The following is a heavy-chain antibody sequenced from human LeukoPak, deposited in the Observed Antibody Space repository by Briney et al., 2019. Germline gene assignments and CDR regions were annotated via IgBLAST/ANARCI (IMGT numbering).Heavy chain of an antibody. J-gene: IGHJ6*03. CDR2: IYTSGST. D-gene: IGHD3-10*01. Sequence: SETLSLTCTVSGGSISSYYWSWIRQPAAKGLEWIGRIYTSGSTNYNPSLKSRVTMSVDTSKNQFSLKLSSVTAADTAVYYCARDGRGSGSLDYYYYMDVWGKGTTVTISS. CDR3: ARDGRGSGSLDYYYYMDV. V-gene: IGHV4-4*07. CDR1: GGSISSYY.